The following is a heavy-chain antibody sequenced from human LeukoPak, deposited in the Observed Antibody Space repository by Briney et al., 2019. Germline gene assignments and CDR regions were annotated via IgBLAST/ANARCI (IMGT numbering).Heavy chain of an antibody. CDR3: APGRWLQSPMDV. V-gene: IGHV1-2*06. J-gene: IGHJ6*04. CDR1: GYTFTGYY. D-gene: IGHD5-24*01. CDR2: INPNSGGT. Sequence: GASVKVSCKASGYTFTGYYMHWVRQAPGQGLEWMGRINPNSGGTNYAQKFQGRVTMTRDTSISTAYMELSRLRSDDTAVCYCAPGRWLQSPMDVWGKGTTVTVSS.